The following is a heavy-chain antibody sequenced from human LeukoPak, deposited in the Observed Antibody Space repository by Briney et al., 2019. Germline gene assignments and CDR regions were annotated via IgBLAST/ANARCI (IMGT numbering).Heavy chain of an antibody. Sequence: GGSLRLSCAASGFTFDDYAMHWVRQAPGKGLEWVSLISWDGGGTYYADSVKGRFSISRDNSKNSLYLQMNSLRAEDTALYYCAKDMAAYYYASGNIDYWGQGTLVTVSS. J-gene: IGHJ4*02. CDR1: GFTFDDYA. CDR2: ISWDGGGT. CDR3: AKDMAAYYYASGNIDY. D-gene: IGHD3-10*01. V-gene: IGHV3-43D*03.